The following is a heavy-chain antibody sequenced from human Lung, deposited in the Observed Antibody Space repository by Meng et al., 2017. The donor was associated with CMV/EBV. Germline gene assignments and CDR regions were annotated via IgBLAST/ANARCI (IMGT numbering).Heavy chain of an antibody. D-gene: IGHD3-10*01. J-gene: IGHJ4*02. Sequence: VQLVGSGGGLAQPGGSLRLSCATSGFSVNDKYMSWVRQPPGKGLEWVSIIYRGDNTYYADSVKGRFTVSRDNSKNTMYLQMNSLRVEDTAVYYCTGDSQLHPNLDYWGQGTLVTVSS. CDR1: GFSVNDKY. CDR3: TGDSQLHPNLDY. V-gene: IGHV3-66*01. CDR2: IYRGDNT.